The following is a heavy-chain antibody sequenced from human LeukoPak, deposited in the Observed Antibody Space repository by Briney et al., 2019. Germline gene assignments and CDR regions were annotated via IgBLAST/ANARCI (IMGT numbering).Heavy chain of an antibody. CDR2: INPSGGST. Sequence: ASVKVSCKASGYTFTSYYMHWVRQAPGQGLEWMGIINPSGGSTSYAQKFQGRVTMTRDMSTSTVYMELSSLRSEDTAVYYCARTRSGPDRWFDPWGQETLVTVSS. CDR3: ARTRSGPDRWFDP. J-gene: IGHJ5*02. V-gene: IGHV1-46*01. CDR1: GYTFTSYY. D-gene: IGHD2-8*02.